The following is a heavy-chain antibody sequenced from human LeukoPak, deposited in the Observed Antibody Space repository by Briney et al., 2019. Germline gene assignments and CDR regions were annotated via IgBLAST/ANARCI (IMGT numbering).Heavy chain of an antibody. CDR2: IYCSGST. Sequence: SETLSLTCTASGGSISSSSYYWGWIRQPPGKGLEGIGSIYCSGSTYYNSSLKSRVTISVDTSKNQFSLKLSSVTAADTAVYFCARGPYSYDSSGAFDIWGQGTMVTVSS. D-gene: IGHD3-22*01. CDR1: GGSISSSSYY. CDR3: ARGPYSYDSSGAFDI. V-gene: IGHV4-39*07. J-gene: IGHJ3*02.